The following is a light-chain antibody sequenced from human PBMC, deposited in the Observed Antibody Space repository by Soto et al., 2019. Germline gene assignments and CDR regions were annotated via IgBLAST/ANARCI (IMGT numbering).Light chain of an antibody. CDR3: QQYNNSTKT. CDR2: HAS. J-gene: IGKJ1*01. CDR1: QSVSDK. Sequence: EIVMTQFPATVSVSPGERATLSCRASQSVSDKLAWYQQKPGQAPRLLIYHASARATGIPDRFSGSGSGTDFTITISRLENEDFEVYYCQQYNNSTKTFGHGTQVDIK. V-gene: IGKV3D-15*01.